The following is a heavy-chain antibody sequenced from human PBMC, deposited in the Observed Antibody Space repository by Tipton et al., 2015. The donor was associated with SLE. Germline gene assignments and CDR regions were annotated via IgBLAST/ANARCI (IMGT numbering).Heavy chain of an antibody. CDR2: IKQDGSEK. CDR3: AKVPSGSYYIAYYYYYMDV. J-gene: IGHJ6*03. D-gene: IGHD3-10*01. V-gene: IGHV3-7*03. CDR1: GFTFSSYW. Sequence: SLRLSCAASGFTFSSYWMSWVRQAPGKGLEWVANIKQDGSEKYYVDSVKGRFTISRDNAKNSLYLQMNSLRAEDTAVYYCAKVPSGSYYIAYYYYYMDVWGKGTTVTVSS.